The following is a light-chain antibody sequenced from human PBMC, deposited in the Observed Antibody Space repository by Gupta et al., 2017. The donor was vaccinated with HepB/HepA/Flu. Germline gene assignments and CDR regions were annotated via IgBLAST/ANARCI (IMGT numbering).Light chain of an antibody. CDR3: QQYDTYPLT. Sequence: DIQMTQSPSTLSASVGDRVTITCRASQSISSWLAWYQQKPGKAPNLLIYKASSLESGVPPRFSGSGSETEFTLTISSLKPDDFATYYCQQYDTYPLTFGGGTKVEIK. CDR1: QSISSW. V-gene: IGKV1-5*03. CDR2: KAS. J-gene: IGKJ4*01.